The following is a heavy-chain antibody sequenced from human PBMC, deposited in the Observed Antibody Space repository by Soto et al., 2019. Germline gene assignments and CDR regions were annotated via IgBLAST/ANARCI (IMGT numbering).Heavy chain of an antibody. V-gene: IGHV3-21*01. CDR2: ISSSSRYI. Sequence: EVQLVESGGGLVKPGGSLRLSCAASGFTFSTYSMNWVRQAPGKGLEWVSSISSSSRYIYYADSVKGRFTISRDNAMNSLYLQMNSLRAEDTAVYYCARDSNYFGSGSHFDYWGQGILVTVSS. J-gene: IGHJ4*02. CDR3: ARDSNYFGSGSHFDY. CDR1: GFTFSTYS. D-gene: IGHD3-10*01.